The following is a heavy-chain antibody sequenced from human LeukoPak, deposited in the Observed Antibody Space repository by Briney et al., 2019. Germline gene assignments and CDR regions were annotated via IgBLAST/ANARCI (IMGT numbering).Heavy chain of an antibody. D-gene: IGHD4-17*01. CDR3: ARHDYGDDWFDP. V-gene: IGHV4-59*11. J-gene: IGHJ5*02. CDR1: GGYISCHY. Sequence: SETLSLSCTVSGGYISCHYWSWIRQPPGKGLEWIGYIYYSGSTNYNPSLKSRVTISVDTSKNQFSLKLSSVTAADTAVYYCARHDYGDDWFDPWGQGTLVTVSS. CDR2: IYYSGST.